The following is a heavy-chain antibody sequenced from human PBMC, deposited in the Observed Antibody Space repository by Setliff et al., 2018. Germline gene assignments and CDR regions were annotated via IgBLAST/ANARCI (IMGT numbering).Heavy chain of an antibody. CDR3: ARERIYDGLNYNGMDV. J-gene: IGHJ6*01. Sequence: AASVKVSCKTSGYTFSNYGVSWVRQAPGQGLEWMGWISGYDGNTKYAQNLHDRVTMTTDTSTTTAYMELRSLRSDDTAVYYCARERIYDGLNYNGMDVWGQGTTVTVSS. D-gene: IGHD3-3*01. CDR2: ISGYDGNT. V-gene: IGHV1-18*01. CDR1: GYTFSNYG.